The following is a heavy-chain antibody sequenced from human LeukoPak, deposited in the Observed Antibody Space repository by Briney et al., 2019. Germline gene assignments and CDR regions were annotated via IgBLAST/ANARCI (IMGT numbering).Heavy chain of an antibody. CDR2: IKQDGSAK. Sequence: GGSLRLSCAASGFSFSNYWMSWLRQAPGKGLEWVANIKQDGSAKYYVDSVKGRFSISRDNAKNSLYLQMNSLKAEDTAVYYCAWSWGSSYWYFDLWGRGTLVTVSS. CDR1: GFSFSNYW. D-gene: IGHD7-27*01. V-gene: IGHV3-7*01. CDR3: AWSWGSSYWYFDL. J-gene: IGHJ2*01.